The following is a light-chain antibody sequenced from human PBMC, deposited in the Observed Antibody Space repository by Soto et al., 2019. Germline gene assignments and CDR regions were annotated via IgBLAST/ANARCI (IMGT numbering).Light chain of an antibody. CDR1: SSNIGGNI. V-gene: IGLV1-44*01. J-gene: IGLJ2*01. CDR3: AAWDDSLNGVV. Sequence: QSVLTQPPSASGTPGQRVTISCSGSSSNIGGNIVNWYQQLPGTAPKLLIFGNDQPPSWVHDRFSGSKSGTSASLAISGLQSEDEANYYCAAWDDSLNGVVFGGGTKLTVL. CDR2: GND.